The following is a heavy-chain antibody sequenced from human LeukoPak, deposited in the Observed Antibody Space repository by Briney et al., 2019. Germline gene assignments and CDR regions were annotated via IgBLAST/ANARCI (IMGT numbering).Heavy chain of an antibody. CDR2: IKTDGSIT. CDR1: AFTFSSYW. V-gene: IGHV3-74*01. Sequence: PGGSLRLSCAASAFTFSSYWMHWLRHAPGKGPVWVSRIKTDGSITTYADYVKGRFTISRYNAKNTMYLQMNSLRAEGTAVYYCASPYCSGGSCYLEAFDSWGQGTLVTVSS. CDR3: ASPYCSGGSCYLEAFDS. J-gene: IGHJ4*02. D-gene: IGHD2-15*01.